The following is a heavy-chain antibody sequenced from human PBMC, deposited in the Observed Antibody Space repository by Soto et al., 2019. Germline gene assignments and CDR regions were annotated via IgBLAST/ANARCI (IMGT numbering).Heavy chain of an antibody. Sequence: EVQLVESGGGLVQPGGSLRLSCAASGFTFDDYAMHWVRQAPGKGLEWVSGINWNSDTIGYADSVKGRFTVSRDKAKGSLVLQMSSLRAEDTAVYFCAMSNSNDLYYHFESWGQGTPVTVSS. CDR3: AMSNSNDLYYHFES. CDR2: INWNSDTI. D-gene: IGHD3-22*01. CDR1: GFTFDDYA. V-gene: IGHV3-9*01. J-gene: IGHJ4*02.